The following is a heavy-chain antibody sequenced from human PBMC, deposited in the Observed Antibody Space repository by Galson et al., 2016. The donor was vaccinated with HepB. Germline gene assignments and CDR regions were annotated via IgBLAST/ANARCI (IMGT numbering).Heavy chain of an antibody. CDR2: ISSSSNTI. V-gene: IGHV3-48*02. CDR1: GFSFSSYS. Sequence: SLRLSCAASGFSFSSYSMNWVRQAPGKGLEWISFISSSSNTIYYADSVKGRFTISRDNAKNSLCLQMNSLRHEDTAVYYCAREAGATDYFDYWGQGSLVTVSS. CDR3: AREAGATDYFDY. J-gene: IGHJ4*02. D-gene: IGHD1-26*01.